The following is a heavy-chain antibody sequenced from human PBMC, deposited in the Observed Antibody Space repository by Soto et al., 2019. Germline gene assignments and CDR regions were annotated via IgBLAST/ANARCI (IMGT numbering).Heavy chain of an antibody. CDR2: ISYDGSKK. V-gene: IGHV3-30*18. CDR3: AKGRLRFPSLRANAFDS. J-gene: IGHJ3*02. D-gene: IGHD4-17*01. CDR1: GFTFSTFG. Sequence: QVQLVESGGGVVQPGRSLRLSCAASGFTFSTFGMHWVRQAPGKGLEWVAIISYDGSKKYYADSVKGRFTISRDNSKNTLSLQMNSLRPEDTAGYYCAKGRLRFPSLRANAFDSWGQGTMVTVSS.